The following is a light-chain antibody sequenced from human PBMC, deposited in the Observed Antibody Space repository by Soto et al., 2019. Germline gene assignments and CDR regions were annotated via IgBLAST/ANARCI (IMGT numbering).Light chain of an antibody. Sequence: EIVLTQSPGTLSLSPGERASLSCMASQSVNSGYLAWYQQKPGQAPRLLLYGASNRTTGIPDRFSGSGSGTDFTLTISRVEPEDFAVYSCQQYGTSPYTFGQGTKLEI. CDR3: QQYGTSPYT. J-gene: IGKJ2*01. CDR2: GAS. CDR1: QSVNSGY. V-gene: IGKV3-20*01.